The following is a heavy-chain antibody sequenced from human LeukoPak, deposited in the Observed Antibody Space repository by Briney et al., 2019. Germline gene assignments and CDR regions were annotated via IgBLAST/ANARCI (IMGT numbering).Heavy chain of an antibody. V-gene: IGHV3-33*01. Sequence: PGGSLSLSCALSGFTLNNFGFHWVRQAPGGGRGWVTVIWEEGGNKYYADSVGGRSTLSRDNSKSTRYLQMNSLRAEDTAVYYCARDALLSSWSRGGMDVWGQGTTVTVSS. D-gene: IGHD6-13*01. CDR2: IWEEGGNK. J-gene: IGHJ6*02. CDR3: ARDALLSSWSRGGMDV. CDR1: GFTLNNFG.